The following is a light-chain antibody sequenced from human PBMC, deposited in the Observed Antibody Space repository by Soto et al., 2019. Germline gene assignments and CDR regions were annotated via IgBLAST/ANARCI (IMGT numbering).Light chain of an antibody. J-gene: IGKJ2*01. CDR3: QQSYSTPYT. Sequence: IVVTQSPSSLSASVGDRVTITCRASQSSSSSLNWYQQKPGKAPKLLIYAASSLQSGIPSRFSGSGSGTDFTLTISSRQPEDFATYYCQQSYSTPYTFGQGTKLEIK. CDR2: AAS. CDR1: QSSSSS. V-gene: IGKV1-39*01.